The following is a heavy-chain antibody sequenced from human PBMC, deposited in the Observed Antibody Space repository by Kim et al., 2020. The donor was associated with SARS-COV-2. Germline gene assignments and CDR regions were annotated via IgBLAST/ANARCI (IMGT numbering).Heavy chain of an antibody. J-gene: IGHJ4*02. D-gene: IGHD5-12*01. CDR3: TTGANY. CDR2: IKSKTDGGTT. V-gene: IGHV3-15*01. Sequence: GGSLRLSCAASGFIFTNAWMSWVRQAPGKGLEWVGRIKSKTDGGTTDYAASVKGRFTISRDDSKNTLYLQMDSLKTEDTDLYYCTTGANYWGQGTLVTVSS. CDR1: GFIFTNAW.